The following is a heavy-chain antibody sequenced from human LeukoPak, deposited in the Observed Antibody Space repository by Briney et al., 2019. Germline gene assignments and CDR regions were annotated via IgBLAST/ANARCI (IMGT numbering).Heavy chain of an antibody. Sequence: GGSVKVSCKASGYTFTGYGISWVRQAPGQGLEWMGWISAYNGNTNYAQKLQGRVTMTTDTSTSTAYMELRSLRSDDTAVYYCARDLGLLWFGTKFSGFDPWGQGTLVTVSS. D-gene: IGHD3-10*01. J-gene: IGHJ5*02. CDR1: GYTFTGYG. CDR2: ISAYNGNT. V-gene: IGHV1-18*01. CDR3: ARDLGLLWFGTKFSGFDP.